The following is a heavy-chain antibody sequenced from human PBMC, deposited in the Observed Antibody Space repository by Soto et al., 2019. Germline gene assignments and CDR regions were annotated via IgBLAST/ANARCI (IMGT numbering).Heavy chain of an antibody. D-gene: IGHD4-17*01. V-gene: IGHV3-15*01. Sequence: VASGGGLVKPGGSLRLSCPASGLTARNVYLSWVRQPPGKGLEWVGHVKREVDGGTVDYGAPVKGRFTISRDDSENPLYLQMNSLKSEDTAVYYCTVGHYGDWGQGTLVTVSS. CDR2: VKREVDGGTV. J-gene: IGHJ4*02. CDR1: GLTARNVY. CDR3: TVGHYGD.